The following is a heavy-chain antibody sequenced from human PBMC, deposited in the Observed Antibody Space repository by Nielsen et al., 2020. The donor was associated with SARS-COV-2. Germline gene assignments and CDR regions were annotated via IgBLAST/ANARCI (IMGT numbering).Heavy chain of an antibody. CDR3: ARGISFDWYFDL. D-gene: IGHD6-13*01. J-gene: IGHJ2*01. CDR1: GASISSGGYY. V-gene: IGHV4-61*08. CDR2: TSYSGST. Sequence: SETLSLTCTVSGASISSGGYYWNWIRQLPGKGLEWIGYTSYSGSTYYNPSLKSRVTISVDTSKNQFSLKLSSVTAADTAVYYCARGISFDWYFDLWGRGTLVTVSS.